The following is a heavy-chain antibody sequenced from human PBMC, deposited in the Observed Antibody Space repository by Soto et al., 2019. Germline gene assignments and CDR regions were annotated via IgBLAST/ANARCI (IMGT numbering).Heavy chain of an antibody. CDR2: IYYSGST. D-gene: IGHD6-19*01. CDR1: GDSMSSSDYY. CDR3: ARRTVNIRTFYSGLKTHCFDY. Sequence: PSETLSLTCAVSGDSMSSSDYYWGWIRQPPGKGLEWIGSIYYSGSTYYNPSRQSRVAISVDTSKNQFSLKLKSVTAADTAIYYCARRTVNIRTFYSGLKTHCFDYWGQGAPVTVSS. V-gene: IGHV4-39*01. J-gene: IGHJ4*02.